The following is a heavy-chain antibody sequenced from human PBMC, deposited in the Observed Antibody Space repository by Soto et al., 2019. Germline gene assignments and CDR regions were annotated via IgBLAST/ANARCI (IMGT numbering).Heavy chain of an antibody. J-gene: IGHJ5*02. Sequence: EVQLVESGGGLVKPGGSLRLSCAASGFTFTSAWMNWVRQAPGKGLEWVGRIKSKAAGGTTDYAAPVKGRFTISRDDSKDTLYLEMNSLQIEDTAMYYCSSLYRTEPWGKGTLVTVSS. CDR2: IKSKAAGGTT. CDR3: SSLYRTEP. CDR1: GFTFTSAW. V-gene: IGHV3-15*07. D-gene: IGHD3-10*01.